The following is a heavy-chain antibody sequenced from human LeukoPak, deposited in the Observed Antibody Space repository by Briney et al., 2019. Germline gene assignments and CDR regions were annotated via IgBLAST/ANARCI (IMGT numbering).Heavy chain of an antibody. J-gene: IGHJ6*03. CDR1: GFTFSSYE. CDR3: ARHDYDFWSGYRGYYMDV. V-gene: IGHV4-39*01. CDR2: IYYSGST. D-gene: IGHD3-3*01. Sequence: GSLRLSCAASGFTFSSYEMNWARQAPGKGLEWIGSIYYSGSTYYNPSLKSRVTISVDTSKNQFSLKLSSVTAADTAVYYCARHDYDFWSGYRGYYMDVWGKGTTVTVSS.